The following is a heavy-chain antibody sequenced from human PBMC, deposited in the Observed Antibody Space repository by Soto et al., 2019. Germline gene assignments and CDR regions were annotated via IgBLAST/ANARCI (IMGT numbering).Heavy chain of an antibody. CDR2: IIPIFGTA. J-gene: IGHJ4*02. D-gene: IGHD3-22*01. CDR1: GGTFSSYA. Sequence: GASVKVSCKASGGTFSSYAISWVRQAPGQGLEWMGGIIPIFGTANYAQKFQGRVTITADESTSTAYMELSSLRSEDTAVYYCARQYGYDSSGYLGYWGQGTLVTVSS. V-gene: IGHV1-69*13. CDR3: ARQYGYDSSGYLGY.